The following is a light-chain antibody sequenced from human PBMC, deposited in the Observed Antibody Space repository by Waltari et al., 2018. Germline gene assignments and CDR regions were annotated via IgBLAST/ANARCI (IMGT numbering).Light chain of an antibody. CDR2: YAS. CDR3: HQTSSFTRT. CDR1: HSIESN. V-gene: IGKV6D-21*02. Sequence: EIALTQSPDFQSVTPKQKVTITCRASHSIESNLHWYQQKPDQSPKLLIKYASQSISGVPSRFSGSGSGTDFTLTIDSLETEDAAAYYCHQTSSFTRTFGQGTRLEIK. J-gene: IGKJ5*01.